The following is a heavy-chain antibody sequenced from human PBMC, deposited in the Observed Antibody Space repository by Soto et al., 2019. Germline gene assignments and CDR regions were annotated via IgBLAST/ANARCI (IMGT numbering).Heavy chain of an antibody. CDR1: GFTFSSYS. CDR3: ARDSVAYYDILTGPNSPFDY. CDR2: ISSSSSYI. J-gene: IGHJ4*02. Sequence: GGSLRLSCAASGFTFSSYSMNWVRQAPGKGLEWVSSISSSSSYIYYADSVKGRFTISRDNAKNSLYLQMNSLRAEDTAVYYCARDSVAYYDILTGPNSPFDYWGQGTLVTVS. D-gene: IGHD3-9*01. V-gene: IGHV3-21*01.